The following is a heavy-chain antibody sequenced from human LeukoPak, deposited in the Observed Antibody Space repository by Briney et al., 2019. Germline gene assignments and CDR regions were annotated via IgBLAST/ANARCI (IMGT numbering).Heavy chain of an antibody. V-gene: IGHV1-69*02. CDR2: IIPILGIA. CDR3: ARGVKGVSSSSMYFDY. D-gene: IGHD6-6*01. Sequence: SVKVSCKASGGTFSSYTISWVRQAPGQGLEWMGRIIPILGIANYAQKFQGRVTITADKSTSTAYMELSSLRSEDTAVYYCARGVKGVSSSSMYFDYWGQGTLVTVSS. CDR1: GGTFSSYT. J-gene: IGHJ4*02.